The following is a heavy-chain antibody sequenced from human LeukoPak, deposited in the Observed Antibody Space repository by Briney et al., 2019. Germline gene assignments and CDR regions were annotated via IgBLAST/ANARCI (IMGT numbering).Heavy chain of an antibody. V-gene: IGHV4-34*01. D-gene: IGHD6-13*01. Sequence: SETLSLTCAVYGGSFSGYYWSWIRQPPGKGLEWIGEINHSGSTNYNPSLKSRVTISVDTSKNQFSLKLSSVTAADTAAYYCARAAAGTYYYYMDVWGKGTTVTISS. J-gene: IGHJ6*03. CDR2: INHSGST. CDR1: GGSFSGYY. CDR3: ARAAAGTYYYYMDV.